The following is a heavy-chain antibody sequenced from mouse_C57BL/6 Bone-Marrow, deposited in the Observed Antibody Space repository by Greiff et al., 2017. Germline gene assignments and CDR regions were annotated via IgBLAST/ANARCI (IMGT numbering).Heavy chain of an antibody. CDR1: GFTFSSYA. CDR3: ARSPYYYGSSYYAMDY. Sequence: EVKLMESGGGLVKPGGSLKLSCAASGFTFSSYAMSWVRQTPEKRLEWVATISDGGSYTYYPDNVKGRFTISRDNAKNNLYLQMSHLKSEDTAMYYGARSPYYYGSSYYAMDYWGQGTSVTVSS. J-gene: IGHJ4*01. V-gene: IGHV5-4*03. D-gene: IGHD1-1*01. CDR2: ISDGGSYT.